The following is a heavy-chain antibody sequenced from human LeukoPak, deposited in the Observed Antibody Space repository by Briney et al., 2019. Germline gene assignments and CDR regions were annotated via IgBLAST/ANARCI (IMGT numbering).Heavy chain of an antibody. V-gene: IGHV3-33*01. J-gene: IGHJ4*02. CDR1: GFTFSSYG. CDR3: ARDLGYGDYFYY. Sequence: GGSLRLSCAASGFTFSSYGMHWVRQAPGKGLEWVAVIWYDGSNKYYAGSVKGRFTISRDNSKNTLYLQMNSLRAEDTAVYYCARDLGYGDYFYYWGQGTLVTVSS. CDR2: IWYDGSNK. D-gene: IGHD4-17*01.